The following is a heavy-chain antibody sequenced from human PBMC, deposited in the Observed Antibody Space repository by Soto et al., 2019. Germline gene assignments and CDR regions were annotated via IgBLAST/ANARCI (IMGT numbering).Heavy chain of an antibody. Sequence: PSETLSLTCAVYGGSCSGYYWSWIRQPPGKGLEWIGEINHSGSTNYNPSLKSRVTISVDTSKNQFSLKLSSVTAADTAVYYCARGVGYSGRFFDYWGQGTLVTVSS. CDR1: GGSCSGYY. CDR3: ARGVGYSGRFFDY. V-gene: IGHV4-34*01. CDR2: INHSGST. D-gene: IGHD5-12*01. J-gene: IGHJ4*01.